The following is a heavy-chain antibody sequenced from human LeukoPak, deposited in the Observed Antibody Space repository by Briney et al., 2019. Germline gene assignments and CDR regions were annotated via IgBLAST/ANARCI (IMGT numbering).Heavy chain of an antibody. J-gene: IGHJ2*01. CDR2: ISSSGSTI. Sequence: GGSLRLSCAASGFTFSDYYMSWIRQAPGKGLEWVSYISSSGSTIYYADSVKGRFTISRDNAKNSLYLQMNSLRAEDTAVYYCAKNPNTGDGYNRGLLDFDLWGRGTLVTVSS. D-gene: IGHD5-24*01. CDR3: AKNPNTGDGYNRGLLDFDL. V-gene: IGHV3-11*01. CDR1: GFTFSDYY.